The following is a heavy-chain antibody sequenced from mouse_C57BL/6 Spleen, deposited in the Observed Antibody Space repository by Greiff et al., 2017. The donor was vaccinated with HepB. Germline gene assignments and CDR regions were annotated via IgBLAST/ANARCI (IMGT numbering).Heavy chain of an antibody. V-gene: IGHV5-17*01. CDR3: ARGYYGSSYGYFDY. CDR1: GFTFSDYG. CDR2: ISSGSSTI. D-gene: IGHD1-1*01. J-gene: IGHJ2*01. Sequence: EVKLVESGGGLVKPGGSLKLSCAASGFTFSDYGMHWVRQAPEKGLEWVAYISSGSSTIYYADTVKGRFTISRDNAKNTLFLQMTSLRSEDTAMYYCARGYYGSSYGYFDYWGQGTTLTVSS.